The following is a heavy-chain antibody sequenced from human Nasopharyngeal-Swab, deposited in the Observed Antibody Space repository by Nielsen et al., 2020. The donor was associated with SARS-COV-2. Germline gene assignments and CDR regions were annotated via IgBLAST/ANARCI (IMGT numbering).Heavy chain of an antibody. J-gene: IGHJ6*02. CDR1: GYTFTSYD. Sequence: ASVKVSCKASGYTFTSYDINWVRQATGQGLEWMGWMNPSSGNTGYAQKFQGRVTMTRNTSISTAYMELSSLRSEDTAVYYCARGREAVTTYYYYYGMDVWGQGTTVTVSS. CDR2: MNPSSGNT. D-gene: IGHD4-17*01. CDR3: ARGREAVTTYYYYYGMDV. V-gene: IGHV1-8*01.